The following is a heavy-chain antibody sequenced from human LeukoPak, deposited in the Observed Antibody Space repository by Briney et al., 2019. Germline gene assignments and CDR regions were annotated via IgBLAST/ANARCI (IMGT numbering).Heavy chain of an antibody. CDR2: ISGSGGST. V-gene: IGHV3-23*01. CDR3: RAVVVAAAVVYYFDY. D-gene: IGHD2-15*01. CDR1: GFTFSSYA. Sequence: PGGSLRLSCAASGFTFSSYAMSWVRQAPGNGLEWVSAISGSGGSTYYADSVKGRFTISRDNSKNTLYLQMNSLRAEDTAVYYCRAVVVAAAVVYYFDYWGQGTLVTVSS. J-gene: IGHJ4*02.